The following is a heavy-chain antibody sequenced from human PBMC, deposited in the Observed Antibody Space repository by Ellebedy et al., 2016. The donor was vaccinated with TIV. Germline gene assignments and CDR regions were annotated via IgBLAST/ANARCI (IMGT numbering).Heavy chain of an antibody. CDR2: INPNSGGT. Sequence: ASVKVSCRASGYTFTAYYMHWVRQAPGQGLEWMGWINPNSGGTNLPQKFQGRVTMTRDRSISTAYMELSRLRSDDTAVYYCARERDASMASYYYYGMDVWGQGTTVTVSS. V-gene: IGHV1-2*02. J-gene: IGHJ6*02. D-gene: IGHD5-18*01. CDR3: ARERDASMASYYYYGMDV. CDR1: GYTFTAYY.